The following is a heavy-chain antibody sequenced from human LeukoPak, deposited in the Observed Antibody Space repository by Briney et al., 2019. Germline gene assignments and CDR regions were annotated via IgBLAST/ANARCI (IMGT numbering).Heavy chain of an antibody. V-gene: IGHV1-69*13. D-gene: IGHD4/OR15-4a*01. Sequence: GASVKVSCKASGGTFSSYAISWVRQAPGQGLEWMGGIIPIFGTANYAQKFQGRVTITADESTSTAYMELSSLRSEDTAVYYCARGSFPPTMVLDYWGQGTLVTVSS. CDR1: GGTFSSYA. CDR3: ARGSFPPTMVLDY. CDR2: IIPIFGTA. J-gene: IGHJ4*02.